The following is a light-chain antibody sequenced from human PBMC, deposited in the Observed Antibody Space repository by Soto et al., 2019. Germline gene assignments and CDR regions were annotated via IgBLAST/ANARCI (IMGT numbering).Light chain of an antibody. V-gene: IGKV3-20*01. Sequence: EIVLTQSPGTLSLSPGERPTLSCTASQIVGGETLAWFQQSPGQAPRLVSDGASNRAAGIPDRCSGRGSGTDCTLTVSRLEPEDVAMYYCQQYHWAPDTFGQGTRLEIK. J-gene: IGKJ5*01. CDR2: GAS. CDR1: QIVGGET. CDR3: QQYHWAPDT.